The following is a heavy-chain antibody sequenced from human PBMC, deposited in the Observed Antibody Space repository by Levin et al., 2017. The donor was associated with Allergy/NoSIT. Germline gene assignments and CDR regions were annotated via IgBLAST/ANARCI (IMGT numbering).Heavy chain of an antibody. J-gene: IGHJ6*02. CDR2: IYNSGRT. Sequence: SETLSLTCTVSGGSISSYYWNWIRQSPGKGLEWIGYIYNSGRTNYNPSLKSRVTISVDTSKNQFSLKLSSVTAADTAVYYCARWYNDYYGVDVWGQGTTVTVSS. CDR1: GGSISSYY. D-gene: IGHD1-14*01. CDR3: ARWYNDYYGVDV. V-gene: IGHV4-59*01.